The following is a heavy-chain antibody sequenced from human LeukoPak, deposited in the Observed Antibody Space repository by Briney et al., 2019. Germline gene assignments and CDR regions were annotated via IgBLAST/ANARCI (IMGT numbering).Heavy chain of an antibody. D-gene: IGHD3-22*01. V-gene: IGHV4-39*07. CDR3: ARARDYYYDSSGYQGALDI. CDR2: IYYSGST. Sequence: SETLSLTCTVSGGSISSSSFYWGWIRQPRGKGLEWIGTIYYSGSTYYNPSLKSRVTVSLDTSKNQFSLKLTSVTAADTAVYYCARARDYYYDSSGYQGALDIWGQGTMVTVSS. CDR1: GGSISSSSFY. J-gene: IGHJ3*02.